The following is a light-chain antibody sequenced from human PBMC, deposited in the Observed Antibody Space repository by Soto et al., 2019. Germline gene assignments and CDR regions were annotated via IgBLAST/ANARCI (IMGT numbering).Light chain of an antibody. Sequence: EIVLTQSPATLSLSPGERATLSCRASQSVSSYLAWYQQKPGQAPRLLIYDASNRATGIPARFSGSGSGTDFTRTISSLEPEDCAVYYCQQRSNWPRITFGPGTKLDIK. V-gene: IGKV3-11*01. J-gene: IGKJ3*01. CDR2: DAS. CDR3: QQRSNWPRIT. CDR1: QSVSSY.